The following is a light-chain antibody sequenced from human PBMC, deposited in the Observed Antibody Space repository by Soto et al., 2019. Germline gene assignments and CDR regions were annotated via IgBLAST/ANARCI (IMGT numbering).Light chain of an antibody. CDR3: QQYGRA. CDR1: QGVGRF. CDR2: GAS. J-gene: IGKJ4*01. V-gene: IGKV3-20*01. Sequence: EILLTQSPGTLSLSRGERSTLSCRASQGVGRFLAWYQQKPGQXXRLLIYGASSRATGIPDRFSGSGSGTDFTLTISRLEPEDFAVYYRQQYGRAFGGGTKVDIK.